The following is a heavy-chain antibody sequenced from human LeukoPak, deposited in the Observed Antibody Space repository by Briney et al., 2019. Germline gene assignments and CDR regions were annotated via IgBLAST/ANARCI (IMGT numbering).Heavy chain of an antibody. CDR3: ARVSGYDWESFYDY. CDR2: INQSGST. CDR1: NGSFSGYY. J-gene: IGHJ4*02. Sequence: SETLSLTCGVYNGSFSGYYWSWIRQTPGKGLEWIGEINQSGSTKYNPSLKSRVTISIDTSKNQFSLKLSSVTAADTAVYYCARVSGYDWESFYDYWGQGILVTVSS. V-gene: IGHV4-34*01. D-gene: IGHD5-12*01.